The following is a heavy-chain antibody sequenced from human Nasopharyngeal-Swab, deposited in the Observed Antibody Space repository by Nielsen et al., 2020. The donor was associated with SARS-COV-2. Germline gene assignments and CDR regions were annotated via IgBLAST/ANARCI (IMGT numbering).Heavy chain of an antibody. J-gene: IGHJ6*02. V-gene: IGHV1-69*13. CDR1: GGTFSSYA. CDR2: IIPIFGTA. Sequence: SVKVSFKASGGTFSSYAISWVRQAPGQGLEWMGGIIPIFGTANYAQKFQGRVTITADESTSTAYMELSSLRSEDTAVYYCARGIAAADYYYYGMDVWGQGTTVTVSS. D-gene: IGHD6-13*01. CDR3: ARGIAAADYYYYGMDV.